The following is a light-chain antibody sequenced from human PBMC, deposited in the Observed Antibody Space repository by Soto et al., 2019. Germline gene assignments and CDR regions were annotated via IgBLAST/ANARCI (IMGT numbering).Light chain of an antibody. V-gene: IGKV3-20*01. CDR1: QTVSSSN. CDR2: GAS. CDR3: QEYGSSRT. Sequence: EIVLTQSPGTLSLSPGERATLSCRAGQTVSSSNLAWYQQKPGQAPRLLIYGASSRATGIPDRFSGSGSGTDFTLTISRLEPEDFAVYYCQEYGSSRTFGQGTKVEIK. J-gene: IGKJ1*01.